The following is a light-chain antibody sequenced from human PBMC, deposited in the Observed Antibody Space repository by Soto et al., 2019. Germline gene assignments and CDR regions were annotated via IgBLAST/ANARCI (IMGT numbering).Light chain of an antibody. J-gene: IGKJ2*01. CDR2: AAS. Sequence: DIQMTQSPSSVSASVGDRVTITCRASQGISSWLAWHQQKPGKAPKLLIYAASSLQSGVPSRFSGSGSGTDFTLTISSLQPEDFATYYCQQANSFPFGQGTKLEIK. CDR1: QGISSW. CDR3: QQANSFP. V-gene: IGKV1D-12*01.